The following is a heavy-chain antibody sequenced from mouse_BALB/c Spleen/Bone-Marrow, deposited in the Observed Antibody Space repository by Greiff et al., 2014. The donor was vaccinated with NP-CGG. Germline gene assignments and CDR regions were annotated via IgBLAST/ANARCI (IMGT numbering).Heavy chain of an antibody. Sequence: EVMLVESGAELVKPGASVKLSCTASGFNIKDTYMHWVKQRPEQGLEWIGRIDPANGNTKYDPKFQGKATITADTFSNTAYLQLSSLTSEDTAVYYCARYYRYYYAMDYGGQGTSVTVSA. CDR2: IDPANGNT. V-gene: IGHV14-3*02. J-gene: IGHJ4*01. CDR1: GFNIKDTY. CDR3: ARYYRYYYAMDY. D-gene: IGHD1-1*01.